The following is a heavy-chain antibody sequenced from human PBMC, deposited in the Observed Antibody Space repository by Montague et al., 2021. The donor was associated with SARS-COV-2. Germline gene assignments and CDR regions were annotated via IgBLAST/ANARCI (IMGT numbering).Heavy chain of an antibody. CDR1: GGSISSYY. V-gene: IGHV4-59*01. CDR2: IYYSGST. D-gene: IGHD5-12*01. CDR3: AGDRGRFWHFDL. J-gene: IGHJ2*01. Sequence: TLSLTCTVSGGSISSYYWNWIRQSPGKGLEWIGYIYYSGSTKYNPSFKSRVTMLVDTSKRQMSLRLNSVTAADTAVYYCAGDRGRFWHFDLWGRGTLVTVSS.